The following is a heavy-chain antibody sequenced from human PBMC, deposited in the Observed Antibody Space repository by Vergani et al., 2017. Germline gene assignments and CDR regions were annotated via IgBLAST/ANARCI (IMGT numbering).Heavy chain of an antibody. D-gene: IGHD1-26*01. CDR2: ISYDGSNK. CDR1: GFTFSSYG. Sequence: QVQLVESGGGVVQPGRSLRLSCAASGFTFSSYGMHWVRQAPGKGLEWVAVISYDGSNKYYADSVKGRFTISRDNSKNTLYLQMNSLRAEDTAVYYCAKGTGGSFRIRYYYKDVWGKGTKVTVS. CDR3: AKGTGGSFRIRYYYKDV. V-gene: IGHV3-30*18. J-gene: IGHJ6*03.